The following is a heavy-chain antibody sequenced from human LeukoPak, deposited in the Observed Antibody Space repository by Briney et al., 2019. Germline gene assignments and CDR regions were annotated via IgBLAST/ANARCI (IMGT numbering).Heavy chain of an antibody. D-gene: IGHD2-15*01. CDR3: ARGYCSGGSCYFNYFDY. Sequence: GGSLRLSCAASGFTFSSYSMNWVRQAPGKGLEWISSISSSSSYIYYADSVKGRFTISRDNAKNSLYLQMNSLRAEDTAVYYCARGYCSGGSCYFNYFDYWGQGTLVTVSS. CDR1: GFTFSSYS. J-gene: IGHJ4*02. CDR2: ISSSSSYI. V-gene: IGHV3-21*01.